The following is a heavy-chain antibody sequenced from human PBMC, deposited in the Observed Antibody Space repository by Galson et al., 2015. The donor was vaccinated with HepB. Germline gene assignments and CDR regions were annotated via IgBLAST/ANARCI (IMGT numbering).Heavy chain of an antibody. V-gene: IGHV1-69*04. D-gene: IGHD6-19*01. CDR1: GGTFSSYT. Sequence: SVKVSCKASGGTFSSYTISWVRQAPGQGLEWMGRIIPILGIANYAQKFQGRVTITADKSTSTAYMELSSLRSEDTAVYYCARDSERLQWLVLKGLDYFDYWGQGTLVTVSS. J-gene: IGHJ4*02. CDR3: ARDSERLQWLVLKGLDYFDY. CDR2: IIPILGIA.